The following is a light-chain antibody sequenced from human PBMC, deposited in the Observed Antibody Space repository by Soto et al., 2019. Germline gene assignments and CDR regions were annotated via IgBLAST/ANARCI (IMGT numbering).Light chain of an antibody. CDR2: AAS. CDR3: LQDYNYPYT. Sequence: AIPMTQSPSSMSASVGDRVTITCRASQGIRNDLGWYQQKPGKAPKLLIYAASSLQSGVPSRFSGSGSGTDFTLTISSLQPEDFATYYCLQDYNYPYTFGQGTKLEIK. V-gene: IGKV1-6*01. CDR1: QGIRND. J-gene: IGKJ2*01.